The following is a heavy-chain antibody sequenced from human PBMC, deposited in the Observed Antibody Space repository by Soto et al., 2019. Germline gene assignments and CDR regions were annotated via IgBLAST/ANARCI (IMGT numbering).Heavy chain of an antibody. V-gene: IGHV1-2*04. CDR3: ARDYYYDSSETFDY. CDR2: INPNSGGT. CDR1: GYTFTGYY. Sequence: ASVKVSCKASGYTFTGYYMHWVRQAPGQGLEWMGWINPNSGGTNYAQKFQGWVTMTRDTSISTAYMELSRLRSDETAVYYCARDYYYDSSETFDYWGQGTLVTSPQ. D-gene: IGHD3-22*01. J-gene: IGHJ4*02.